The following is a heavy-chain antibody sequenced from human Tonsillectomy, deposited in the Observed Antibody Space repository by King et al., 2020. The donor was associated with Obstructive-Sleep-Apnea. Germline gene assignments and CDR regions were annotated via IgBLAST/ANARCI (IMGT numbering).Heavy chain of an antibody. CDR1: GFSLSTSGMF. J-gene: IGHJ4*02. Sequence: TLKESGPALVKPTQTLTLTCTFSGFSLSTSGMFVSWIRQPPGKAPEWLARIDWDDDKYYSTSLKTRLTISKDTSKNQVVLTMTNMDPVDTATYYCARARYSSSWKYFDYWGQGTLVTVSS. CDR2: IDWDDDK. CDR3: ARARYSSSWKYFDY. D-gene: IGHD6-13*01. V-gene: IGHV2-70*11.